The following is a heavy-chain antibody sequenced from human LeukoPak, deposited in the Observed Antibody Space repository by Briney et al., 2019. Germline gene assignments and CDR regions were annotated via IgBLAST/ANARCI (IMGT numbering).Heavy chain of an antibody. J-gene: IGHJ4*02. D-gene: IGHD3-3*01. Sequence: GASVKVSCKASGYTFTSYGISWVRQAPGQGLEWMGWISAYNGNTNYAQKLQGRVTMTTDTSTSTAYMELRSLRSDDTAVYYCARGSWYDFWSGYYIVTYFDYWGQGTLVTVSS. V-gene: IGHV1-18*01. CDR3: ARGSWYDFWSGYYIVTYFDY. CDR1: GYTFTSYG. CDR2: ISAYNGNT.